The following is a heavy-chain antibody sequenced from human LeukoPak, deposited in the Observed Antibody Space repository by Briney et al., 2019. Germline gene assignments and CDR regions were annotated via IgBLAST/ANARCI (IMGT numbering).Heavy chain of an antibody. CDR2: ISWNSGSI. V-gene: IGHV3-9*01. D-gene: IGHD3-10*01. CDR3: AKDMYGSGSSFDY. J-gene: IGHJ4*02. CDR1: GFTFSSYD. Sequence: GGSLRLSCAASGFTFSSYDMHWVRQAPGKGLEWVSGISWNSGSIGYADSVKGRFTISRDNAKNSLYLQMNSLRAEDTALYYCAKDMYGSGSSFDYWGQGTLVTVSS.